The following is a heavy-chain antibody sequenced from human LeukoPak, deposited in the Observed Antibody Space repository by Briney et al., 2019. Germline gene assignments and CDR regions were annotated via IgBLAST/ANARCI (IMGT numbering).Heavy chain of an antibody. CDR1: GYTFTSYY. CDR3: ARVRSSGSYHDY. CDR2: INPNSGGT. V-gene: IGHV1-2*06. D-gene: IGHD1-26*01. J-gene: IGHJ4*02. Sequence: GASVKVSCKASGYTFTSYYMHWVRQAPGQGLEWMGRINPNSGGTNYAQKFQGRVTMTRDTSISTAYMELSRLRSDDTAVYYCARVRSSGSYHDYWGQGTLVTVSS.